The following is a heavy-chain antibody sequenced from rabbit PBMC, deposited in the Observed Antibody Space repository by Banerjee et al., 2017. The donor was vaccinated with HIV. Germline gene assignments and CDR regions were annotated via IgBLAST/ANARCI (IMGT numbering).Heavy chain of an antibody. Sequence: QSLAESGGGLVQPGGSLTLTCTASGFSFSSSYYMCWVRQAPGKGLEWIARIYAGGPGSTYYANWVKGRFTISKTSSTTVTLQMTSLTAADTATYFCARDLDGVIGWNFGWWGPGTLVTDS. CDR1: GFSFSSSYY. CDR2: IYAGGPGST. V-gene: IGHV1S40*01. D-gene: IGHD4-1*01. J-gene: IGHJ4*01. CDR3: ARDLDGVIGWNFGW.